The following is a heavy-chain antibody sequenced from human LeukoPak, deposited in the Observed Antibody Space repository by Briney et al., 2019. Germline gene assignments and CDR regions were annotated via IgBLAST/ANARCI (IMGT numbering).Heavy chain of an antibody. Sequence: SETLSLTCTVSGYFISSGYYWGWIRQPPGKGLEWIGSIFHSGSTFYNPSLKSRVTISVDTSKNQFSLKLTSLTATDTAVYYCAREMVGFSSDWRPSRFDPWGQGTLVTVSS. V-gene: IGHV4-38-2*02. CDR3: AREMVGFSSDWRPSRFDP. CDR1: GYFISSGYY. D-gene: IGHD6-19*01. CDR2: IFHSGST. J-gene: IGHJ5*02.